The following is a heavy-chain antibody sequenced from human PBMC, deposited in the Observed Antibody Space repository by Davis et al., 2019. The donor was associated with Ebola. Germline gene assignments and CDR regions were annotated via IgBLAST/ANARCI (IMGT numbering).Heavy chain of an antibody. CDR3: ARIDYYESSALGY. V-gene: IGHV3-33*04. Sequence: GGSLRLSCPASGFTFSSYGMHRVLQAPGNGLERVAVIRYDGSNQYYSDSVKGRFAISRDNSKNTLYLKMNSLRAEDTAVYYCARIDYYESSALGYWGQGTLVTASS. CDR2: IRYDGSNQ. D-gene: IGHD3-22*01. CDR1: GFTFSSYG. J-gene: IGHJ4*02.